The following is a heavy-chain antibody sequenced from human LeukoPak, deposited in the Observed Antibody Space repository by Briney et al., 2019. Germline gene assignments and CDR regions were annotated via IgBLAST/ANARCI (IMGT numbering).Heavy chain of an antibody. D-gene: IGHD5-24*01. CDR1: GYTFTSYG. V-gene: IGHV1-18*01. CDR2: ISAYNGNT. CDR3: ASRRDGSNYAAFDI. Sequence: ASVKVSCKASGYTFTSYGISWVRQAPGQGLEWMGWISAYNGNTNYAQKLQGRVTMTRDTSTSTVYMELSSLRSEDTAVYYCASRRDGSNYAAFDIWGQGTMVTVSS. J-gene: IGHJ3*02.